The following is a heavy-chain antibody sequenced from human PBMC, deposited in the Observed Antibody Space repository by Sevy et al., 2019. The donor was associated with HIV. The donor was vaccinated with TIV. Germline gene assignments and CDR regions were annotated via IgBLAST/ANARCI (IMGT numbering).Heavy chain of an antibody. Sequence: SETLSLTCTVSGGSISSSSYYWGWIRQPPGKGLEWIGSSYYSGSSYYNPSLKSRVTISVDTSKNQFSLKLSSVTAADTAVYYCASLTTVTTSSILYYYYYGLDVWGQGTTVTVSS. V-gene: IGHV4-39*01. CDR1: GGSISSSSYY. D-gene: IGHD4-17*01. CDR3: ASLTTVTTSSILYYYYYGLDV. CDR2: SYYSGSS. J-gene: IGHJ6*02.